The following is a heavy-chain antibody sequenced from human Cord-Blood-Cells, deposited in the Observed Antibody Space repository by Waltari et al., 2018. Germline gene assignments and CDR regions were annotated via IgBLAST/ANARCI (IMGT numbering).Heavy chain of an antibody. CDR3: ARHSGDYAIFDY. D-gene: IGHD4-17*01. Sequence: QLQLQESGPGLVKPSETLSLTCTVSGGSISSSSYYWCWIRQPPGKGLEWIGSIYYSGSTYYNPSLKSRVTISVDTSKNQFSLKLSSVTAADTAVYYCARHSGDYAIFDYWGQGTLVTVSS. J-gene: IGHJ4*02. CDR2: IYYSGST. V-gene: IGHV4-39*01. CDR1: GGSISSSSYY.